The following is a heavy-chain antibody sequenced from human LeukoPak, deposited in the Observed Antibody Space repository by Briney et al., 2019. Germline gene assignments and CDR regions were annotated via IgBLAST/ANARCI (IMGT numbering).Heavy chain of an antibody. CDR1: GDTFSKYA. Sequence: ASVKVSCKASGDTFSKYAFNWVRQAPGQGLEWMGWISAYNGNTNYAQKLQGRVTMTTDTSTSTAYMELRSLRSDDTAVYYCARDRASGSNYFDHWGQGTLVTVSS. CDR3: ARDRASGSNYFDH. J-gene: IGHJ4*02. CDR2: ISAYNGNT. D-gene: IGHD1-26*01. V-gene: IGHV1-18*01.